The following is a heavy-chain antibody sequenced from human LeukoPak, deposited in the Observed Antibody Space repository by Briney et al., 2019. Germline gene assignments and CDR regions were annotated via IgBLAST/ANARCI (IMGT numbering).Heavy chain of an antibody. CDR1: GGSISSGSYY. CDR3: AREENDFWSGYSYMDV. V-gene: IGHV4-61*02. D-gene: IGHD3-3*01. Sequence: SETLSLTCTVSGGSISSGSYYWSWIRQPAGKGLEWIGRIYTRGSTNYNPSLKSRVTISVDTSKNQCSLKLSSVTAADTAVYYSAREENDFWSGYSYMDVWGKGTTVTVSS. CDR2: IYTRGST. J-gene: IGHJ6*03.